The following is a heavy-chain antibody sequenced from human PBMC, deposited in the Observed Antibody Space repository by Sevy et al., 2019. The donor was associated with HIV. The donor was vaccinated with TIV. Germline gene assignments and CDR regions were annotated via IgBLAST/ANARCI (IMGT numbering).Heavy chain of an antibody. CDR2: ISSSSRYI. CDR3: ARDGGCSTTSCLLYFDY. CDR1: GFTFSSYT. V-gene: IGHV3-21*01. J-gene: IGHJ4*01. Sequence: GGSLRLSCAVSGFTFSSYTMNWVLQAPGKGLEWVSSISSSSRYIYYADSVKGRFTISRDNAKNSVYLQINGLRTGDTAVYYCARDGGCSTTSCLLYFDYWGQGTLVTVSS. D-gene: IGHD2-2*01.